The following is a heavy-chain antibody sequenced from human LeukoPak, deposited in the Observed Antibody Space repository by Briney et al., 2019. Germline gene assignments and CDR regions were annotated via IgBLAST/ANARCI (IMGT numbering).Heavy chain of an antibody. V-gene: IGHV3-23*01. CDR1: GFTFSSDA. CDR2: ISGSGGST. Sequence: GGSLRLSCAASGFTFSSDAMSWVRQAPGKGLEWVSAISGSGGSTYYADSVKGRFTISRDNSKNTLYLQMNSLRAEDTAVYYCAKDRRYYDSSGYYNYWGQGTLVTVSS. D-gene: IGHD3-22*01. J-gene: IGHJ4*02. CDR3: AKDRRYYDSSGYYNY.